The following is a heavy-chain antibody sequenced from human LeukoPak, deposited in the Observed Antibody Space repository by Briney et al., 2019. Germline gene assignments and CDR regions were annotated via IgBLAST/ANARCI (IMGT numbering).Heavy chain of an antibody. Sequence: ASVKVSCKASGYTFTGYYMHWVRQAPGQGLEWMGWINPNSGGTNYAQKFQGRVTMTRETSISTAYMELSRLRSDDTAVYYCASLRYTPEYSSSSGGYWGQGTLVTVSS. D-gene: IGHD6-6*01. CDR1: GYTFTGYY. J-gene: IGHJ4*02. CDR2: INPNSGGT. CDR3: ASLRYTPEYSSSSGGY. V-gene: IGHV1-2*02.